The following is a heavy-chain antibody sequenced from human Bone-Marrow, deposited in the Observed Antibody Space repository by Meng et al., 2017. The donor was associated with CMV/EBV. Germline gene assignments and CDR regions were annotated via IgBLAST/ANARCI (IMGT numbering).Heavy chain of an antibody. CDR3: ARDVGFEEWELAG. D-gene: IGHD1-26*01. Sequence: SVKVSCKASGGTFSSYAISWVRQAPGQGLEWMGGIIPIFGTANYAQKFQGRVTITTDESTSTAHMELSSLRSEDTAVYYCARDVGFEEWELAGWGRGMLVNVSS. CDR1: GGTFSSYA. CDR2: IIPIFGTA. J-gene: IGHJ4*02. V-gene: IGHV1-69*05.